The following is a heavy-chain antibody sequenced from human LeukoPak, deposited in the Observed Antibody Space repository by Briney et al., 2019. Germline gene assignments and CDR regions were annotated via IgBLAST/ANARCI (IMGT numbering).Heavy chain of an antibody. Sequence: ASVKVSCKASGYTFTGYYMHWVRQAPGQGLEWMGRINPNSGGRKYAQKFQGRVNMTRDTSISTAYMEVSRLRSDDTAVYYCRYAEYCSGSSCYSFDYWGQGTLVTVSS. CDR1: GYTFTGYY. D-gene: IGHD2-15*01. J-gene: IGHJ4*02. CDR3: RYAEYCSGSSCYSFDY. CDR2: INPNSGGR. V-gene: IGHV1-2*06.